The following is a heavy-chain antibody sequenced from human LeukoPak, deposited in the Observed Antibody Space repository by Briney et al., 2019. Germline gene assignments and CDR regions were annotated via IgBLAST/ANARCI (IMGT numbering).Heavy chain of an antibody. V-gene: IGHV3-11*01. Sequence: GGSLRLSCAASGFTLSDYYMSWIRQAPGKGLEWVSYISSGGNSKYYADSVKGRFTISRDNTKNSLYLEMNSLRAEDTAVYYCARVYGYNYYFDYWGQGTLVTVSS. D-gene: IGHD5-24*01. J-gene: IGHJ4*02. CDR1: GFTLSDYY. CDR2: ISSGGNSK. CDR3: ARVYGYNYYFDY.